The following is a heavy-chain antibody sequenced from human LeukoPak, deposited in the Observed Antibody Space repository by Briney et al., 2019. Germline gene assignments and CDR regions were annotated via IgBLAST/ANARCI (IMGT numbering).Heavy chain of an antibody. Sequence: GGSLRLSCAASGFTFSSYGMHWVRQAPGKGLEWVAFIRYDGSNKYYAHSVKGRFTISRDNSKNTLFLQMNSLRPEDTAVYYWAKATLGSGSYYPFDYWGQETLFTASS. D-gene: IGHD3-10*01. CDR3: AKATLGSGSYYPFDY. J-gene: IGHJ4*02. V-gene: IGHV3-30*02. CDR1: GFTFSSYG. CDR2: IRYDGSNK.